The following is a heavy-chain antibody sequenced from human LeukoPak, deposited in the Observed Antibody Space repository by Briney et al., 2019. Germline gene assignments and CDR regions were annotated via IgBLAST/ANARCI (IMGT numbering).Heavy chain of an antibody. CDR2: ISSSDSTI. J-gene: IGHJ4*02. D-gene: IGHD3-22*01. CDR1: GFTFSDYY. CDR3: ARGWYYYDSSGYYYFDY. Sequence: PGGSLRLSCAASGFTFSDYYMSWIRQAPGKGLEWVSYISSSDSTIYYADSVKGRFTISRGNAKNSLYLQMNSLRAEDTAMYYCARGWYYYDSSGYYYFDYWGQGTLVTVSS. V-gene: IGHV3-11*04.